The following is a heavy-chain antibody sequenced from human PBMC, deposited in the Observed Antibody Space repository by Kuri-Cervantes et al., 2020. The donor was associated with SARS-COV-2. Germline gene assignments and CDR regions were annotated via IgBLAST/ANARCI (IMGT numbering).Heavy chain of an antibody. CDR2: FYPDDSDI. D-gene: IGHD6-25*01. J-gene: IGHJ4*02. Sequence: GESLKISCKGSGYSFTDYWIGWVRQKPGKDLEWMGIFYPDDSDIGYSPSFQGQVTISADKSINTAYLQWSSLKTSDTAIYYCARARGSDPYFDYWGQGTLVTVSS. CDR1: GYSFTDYW. CDR3: ARARGSDPYFDY. V-gene: IGHV5-51*01.